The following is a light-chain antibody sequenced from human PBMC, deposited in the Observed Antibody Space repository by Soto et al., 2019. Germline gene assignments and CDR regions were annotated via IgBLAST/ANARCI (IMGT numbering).Light chain of an antibody. V-gene: IGLV2-8*01. J-gene: IGLJ2*01. Sequence: QSALTQPPSASGSPGQSVAISCNGTSSDIGAYKFVSWYQQHPGKAPKLIIYEVSIRPSGVPDRFSGSKSGNTASLTVSGLLAEDEADYYCSLFAGSNNVVFGGGTKVTVL. CDR3: SLFAGSNNVV. CDR1: SSDIGAYKF. CDR2: EVS.